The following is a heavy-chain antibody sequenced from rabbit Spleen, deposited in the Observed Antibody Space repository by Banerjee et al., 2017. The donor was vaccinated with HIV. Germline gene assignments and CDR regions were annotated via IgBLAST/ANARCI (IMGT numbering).Heavy chain of an antibody. D-gene: IGHD8-1*01. V-gene: IGHV1S45*01. CDR1: GFSFSNKAV. CDR3: ARDTGSSFSSYGMDL. J-gene: IGHJ6*01. CDR2: IYAGSSGTT. Sequence: QERLVESGGGLVKPEGSLKLSCTASGFSFSNKAVMCWVRQAPGKGLEWIACIYAGSSGTTYYASWAKGRFTISKTSSTTVTLQMTSLTAADTATYFCARDTGSSFSSYGMDLWGQGTLVTVS.